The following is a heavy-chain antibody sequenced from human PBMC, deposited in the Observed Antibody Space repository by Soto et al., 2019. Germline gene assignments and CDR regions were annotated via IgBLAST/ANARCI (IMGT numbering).Heavy chain of an antibody. J-gene: IGHJ6*02. Sequence: HPGGSLRLSCAASGFTFSSYAMSWVRQAPGKGLEWVSAISGSGGSTYYADSVKGRFTISRDNSKNTLYLQMNSLRAEDTAVYYCAKDRPLNCSSTSCYPLLWFGPYVWGQGTTVTVA. CDR2: ISGSGGST. D-gene: IGHD2-2*01. V-gene: IGHV3-23*01. CDR3: AKDRPLNCSSTSCYPLLWFGPYV. CDR1: GFTFSSYA.